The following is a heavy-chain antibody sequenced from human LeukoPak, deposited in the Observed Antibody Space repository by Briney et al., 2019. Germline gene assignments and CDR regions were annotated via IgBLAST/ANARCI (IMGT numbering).Heavy chain of an antibody. V-gene: IGHV1-3*01. J-gene: IGHJ4*02. Sequence: ASVKVSCKASGYTFTSYAMHWVRQAPGQRLEWMGWINAGNGNTKYSQKFQGRVTITRDTSASTAYMELGSLRSEDTAVYYCARAAHLWFGESDFDYWGQGTLVTVSS. CDR2: INAGNGNT. CDR3: ARAAHLWFGESDFDY. D-gene: IGHD3-10*01. CDR1: GYTFTSYA.